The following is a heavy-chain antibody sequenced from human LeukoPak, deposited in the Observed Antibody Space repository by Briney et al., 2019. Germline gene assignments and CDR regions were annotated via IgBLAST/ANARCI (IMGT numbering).Heavy chain of an antibody. D-gene: IGHD2/OR15-2a*01. V-gene: IGHV4-59*01. CDR3: ARDFSAAFDI. J-gene: IGHJ3*02. Sequence: SETPSLTCTVSGGSFGNYYWSWIRQPPGKGLEWIGYIYDSGTTNYNPSLKSRVTISVDTSKNQFSLKLSSVTAADTAVYYCARDFSAAFDIWGQGTMVTVSS. CDR2: IYDSGTT. CDR1: GGSFGNYY.